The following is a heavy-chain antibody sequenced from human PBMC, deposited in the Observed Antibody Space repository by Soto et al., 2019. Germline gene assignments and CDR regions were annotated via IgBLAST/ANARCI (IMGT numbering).Heavy chain of an antibody. CDR1: GGSISSYY. D-gene: IGHD4-17*01. CDR2: IYYSGST. V-gene: IGHV4-59*01. Sequence: PSETLSLTCTVSGGSISSYYWSWIRQPPGKGLEWIGYIYYSGSTNYNPSLKSRVTISVDTSKNQFSLKLSSVIAADTAVYYCARDQRGGDYVGLYYYYGMDVWGQGTTVTVSS. J-gene: IGHJ6*02. CDR3: ARDQRGGDYVGLYYYYGMDV.